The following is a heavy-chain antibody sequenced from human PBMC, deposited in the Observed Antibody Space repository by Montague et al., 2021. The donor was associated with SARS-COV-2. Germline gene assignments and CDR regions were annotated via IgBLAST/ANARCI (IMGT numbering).Heavy chain of an antibody. V-gene: IGHV3-48*03. D-gene: IGHD5-12*01. J-gene: IGHJ6*02. CDR2: ISSSGSTI. CDR1: GFTFSSYE. CDR3: ARAQYSGYDLPVGPYYYYYGMDV. Sequence: SLRLSCAASGFTFSSYEMNWVRQAPGKGLEWVSYISSSGSTIYYADSVTGRFTISRDNAKNSLYLQLNSLRAEDTAVYYCARAQYSGYDLPVGPYYYYYGMDVWGQGTTVTVSS.